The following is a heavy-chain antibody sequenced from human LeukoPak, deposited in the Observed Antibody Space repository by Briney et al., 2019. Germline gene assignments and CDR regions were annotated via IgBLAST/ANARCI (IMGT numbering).Heavy chain of an antibody. CDR2: ISYDGSNK. V-gene: IGHV3-30*04. CDR3: AKAWYSYDVASDFDY. D-gene: IGHD5-18*01. CDR1: GFTFSSYA. Sequence: GGSLRLSCAASGFTFSSYAMHWVRQAPGKGLEWVAVISYDGSNKYYADSVKGRFTISRDNSKNTLYLQMNSLRAEDTAVYYCAKAWYSYDVASDFDYWGQGTLVTVSS. J-gene: IGHJ4*02.